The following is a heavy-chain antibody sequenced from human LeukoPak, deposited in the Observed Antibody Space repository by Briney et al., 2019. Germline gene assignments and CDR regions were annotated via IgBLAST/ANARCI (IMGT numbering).Heavy chain of an antibody. CDR2: ISGSDGST. Sequence: GGSLRLSCAASAFTFSTYAMTWVRQAPGKGLEWVSAISGSDGSTYYANSVKGRFTISRDNSKNSLYLQMNSLRAEDTAVYYCAKGRTGYSYGYGIDYWGQGTLVTVSS. D-gene: IGHD5-18*01. CDR3: AKGRTGYSYGYGIDY. V-gene: IGHV3-23*01. CDR1: AFTFSTYA. J-gene: IGHJ4*02.